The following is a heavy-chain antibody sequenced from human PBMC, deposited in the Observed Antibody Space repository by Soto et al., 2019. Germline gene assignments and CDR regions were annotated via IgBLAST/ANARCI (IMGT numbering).Heavy chain of an antibody. CDR3: ARLEGLATISYYFDF. CDR2: INHRGST. J-gene: IGHJ4*02. Sequence: SETLSHTCAVYGGSFSGYYWSWIRQPPGKGLEWIGGINHRGSTYYNPSLQTRVTISLDTSKSQFSLKLNSVTAADSAVYFCARLEGLATISYYFDFWGPGALVTVSS. D-gene: IGHD3-9*01. V-gene: IGHV4-34*01. CDR1: GGSFSGYY.